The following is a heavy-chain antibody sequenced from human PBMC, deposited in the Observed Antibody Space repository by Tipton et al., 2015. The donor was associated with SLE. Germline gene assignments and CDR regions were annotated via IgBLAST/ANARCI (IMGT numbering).Heavy chain of an antibody. Sequence: TLSLTCTVSGGAISTFYWSWIRQSAGKGLEWIGRIYSSGRTNYNPSLKSRVTMSVDTSRKQFSLKLTSVTAADTAIYYCARHYGIMSTPLYYFDSWGQGALVTVSS. CDR3: ARHYGIMSTPLYYFDS. D-gene: IGHD3-9*01. CDR1: GGAISTFY. J-gene: IGHJ4*01. CDR2: IYSSGRT. V-gene: IGHV4-4*07.